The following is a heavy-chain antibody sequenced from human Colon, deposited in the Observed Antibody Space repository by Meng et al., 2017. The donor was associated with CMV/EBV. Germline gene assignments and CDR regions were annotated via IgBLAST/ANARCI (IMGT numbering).Heavy chain of an antibody. CDR2: ISHDGSNK. CDR1: GFSFDSYS. CDR3: AGEYQLLNTPYFEY. D-gene: IGHD3-10*01. V-gene: IGHV3-30*03. J-gene: IGHJ4*02. Sequence: GESLKISCVASGFSFDSYSMNWVRQAPGKGLEWVATISHDGSNKYYADSVKGRFAISRDDSKNTLFLQLSSLRTEDTAVYYCAGEYQLLNTPYFEYWGQGTQVTVSS.